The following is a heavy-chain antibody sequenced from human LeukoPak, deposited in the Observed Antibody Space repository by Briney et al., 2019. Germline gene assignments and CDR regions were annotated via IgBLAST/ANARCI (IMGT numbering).Heavy chain of an antibody. D-gene: IGHD3-22*01. CDR3: ARHGKYYDSSGYYSACDY. Sequence: SETLSLTCTVSGGSISSYYWSWIRQPPGKGLEWIGYIYTSGSTNYNPSLKSRVTISVDTSKNQFSLKLSSVTAADTAVYYCARHGKYYDSSGYYSACDYWGQGTLVTVSS. V-gene: IGHV4-4*09. CDR1: GGSISSYY. CDR2: IYTSGST. J-gene: IGHJ4*02.